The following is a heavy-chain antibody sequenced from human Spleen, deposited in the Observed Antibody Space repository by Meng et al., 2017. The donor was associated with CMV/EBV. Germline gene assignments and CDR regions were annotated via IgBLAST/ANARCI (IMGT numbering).Heavy chain of an antibody. Sequence: SETLSLTCALSGDSVSNNSTAWGWIRQSPSRGLEWLERTYYRSKWYNDYAVFVKSRITINPDTSKNQFSLQLNSVTPEDTAVYYCARDTHTSGWPPSYNRFDPWGQGILVTVSS. J-gene: IGHJ5*02. V-gene: IGHV6-1*01. D-gene: IGHD6-19*01. CDR1: GDSVSNNSTA. CDR2: TYYRSKWYN. CDR3: ARDTHTSGWPPSYNRFDP.